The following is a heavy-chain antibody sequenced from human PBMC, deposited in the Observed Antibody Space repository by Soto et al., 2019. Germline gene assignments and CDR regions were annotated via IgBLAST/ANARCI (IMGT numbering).Heavy chain of an antibody. CDR3: ARGGAIVATMWSRYYYYYGMDV. Sequence: XETLSLTCAVYGGSFSGYYWSWIRQPPGRGLDWIGEINHSGSTNYNPSLKSRVTISVDTSKNQFSLKLSSVTAADTAVYYCARGGAIVATMWSRYYYYYGMDVWGQGTTVTVS. CDR2: INHSGST. CDR1: GGSFSGYY. D-gene: IGHD5-12*01. J-gene: IGHJ6*02. V-gene: IGHV4-34*01.